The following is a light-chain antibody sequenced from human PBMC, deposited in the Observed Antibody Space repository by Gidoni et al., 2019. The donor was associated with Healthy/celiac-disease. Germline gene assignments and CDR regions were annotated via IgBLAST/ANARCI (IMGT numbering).Light chain of an antibody. CDR1: SSDVGGYNY. V-gene: IGLV2-8*01. CDR3: SSYAGSNNVV. CDR2: EVS. Sequence: QSALTQPPSASGSPGQSVTISCTGTSSDVGGYNYVSWYQQHPGKAPKLFIYEVSKRPSGVPDRFSGSKSGNTASLTVSGLQAEDEADYYCSSYAGSNNVVFGGGTKLTVL. J-gene: IGLJ2*01.